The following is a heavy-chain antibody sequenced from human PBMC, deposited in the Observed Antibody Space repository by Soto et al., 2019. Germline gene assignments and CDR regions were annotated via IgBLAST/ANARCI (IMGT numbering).Heavy chain of an antibody. V-gene: IGHV4-34*01. J-gene: IGHJ5*02. CDR2: INHSGST. CDR3: ANSKWFDP. CDR1: GGSFSDYY. Sequence: SETLSLTCAVYGGSFSDYYWTWIRQPPGKGLEWIGEINHSGSTNYNPSLKSRVTISVDTSKNQFSLKLSSVTAADTAVYYCANSKWFDPWGQGTLVTVSS.